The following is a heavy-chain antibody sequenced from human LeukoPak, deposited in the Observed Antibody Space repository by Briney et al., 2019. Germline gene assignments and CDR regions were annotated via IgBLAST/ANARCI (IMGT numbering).Heavy chain of an antibody. D-gene: IGHD1-1*01. V-gene: IGHV3-74*01. CDR3: ARDLGMTRLDY. J-gene: IGHJ4*02. CDR2: INIDERIT. Sequence: GGSLRLSCAASGFSFSTQRMHWVRQAPGKGLVWVSYINIDERITGYADSVKGRFTISRDNAKNSLYLQMNSLRAEDTAVYYCARDLGMTRLDYWGQGTLVTVSS. CDR1: GFSFSTQR.